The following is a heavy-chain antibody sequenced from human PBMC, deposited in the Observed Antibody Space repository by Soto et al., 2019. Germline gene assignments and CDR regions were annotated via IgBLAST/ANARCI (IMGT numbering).Heavy chain of an antibody. Sequence: GGSLRLSCAASGFTFSSYGMHWVRQAPGKGLEWVAVISYDGSNKYYADSVKGRFTISRDNSKNTLYLQMNSLRAEDTAVYYCAKDQGTAIAASNYYYYYGMDVWGQGTTVTVSS. CDR1: GFTFSSYG. CDR3: AKDQGTAIAASNYYYYYGMDV. V-gene: IGHV3-30*18. J-gene: IGHJ6*02. CDR2: ISYDGSNK. D-gene: IGHD6-6*01.